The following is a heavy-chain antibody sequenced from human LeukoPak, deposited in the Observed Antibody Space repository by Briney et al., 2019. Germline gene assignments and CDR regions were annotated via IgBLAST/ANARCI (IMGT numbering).Heavy chain of an antibody. CDR1: GFTFSSYA. CDR3: ARDGRYSSSWHQYYYYMDV. V-gene: IGHV3-30-3*01. Sequence: GGSLRLSCAASGFTFSSYAMHWVRQAPGKGLEWVAVISYDGSNKYYADSVKGRFTISRDNSKNTLYLQMNSLRAEDTAVYYCARDGRYSSSWHQYYYYMDVRGKGTTVTVSS. J-gene: IGHJ6*03. CDR2: ISYDGSNK. D-gene: IGHD6-13*01.